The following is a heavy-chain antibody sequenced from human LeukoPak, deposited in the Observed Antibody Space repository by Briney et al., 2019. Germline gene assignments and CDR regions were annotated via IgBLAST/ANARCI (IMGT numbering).Heavy chain of an antibody. CDR2: INHSGST. CDR1: GESFSGHY. V-gene: IGHV4-34*01. D-gene: IGHD3-10*01. Sequence: SETLSLTCAVYGESFSGHYWTWIRQPPGKGLEWIGEINHSGSTTSNPSLNNRVTISVDTSKNQFSLKLTSVTAADTAVYYGARPRYGSGSLDSWGQGTLVTVSS. J-gene: IGHJ4*02. CDR3: ARPRYGSGSLDS.